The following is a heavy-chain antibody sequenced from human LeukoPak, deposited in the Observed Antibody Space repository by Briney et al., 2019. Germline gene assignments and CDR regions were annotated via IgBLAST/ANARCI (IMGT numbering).Heavy chain of an antibody. CDR1: GFTFSSYA. Sequence: GGSLRLSCAASGFTFSSYAMHWVRQAPGKGLEWVAVISYDGSNKYYADSVKGRFTISRDNAKNSLYLQMNSLRAEDTAVYYCARDCSLTVKTAFDIWGQGTMVTVSS. V-gene: IGHV3-30*04. D-gene: IGHD4-17*01. J-gene: IGHJ3*02. CDR2: ISYDGSNK. CDR3: ARDCSLTVKTAFDI.